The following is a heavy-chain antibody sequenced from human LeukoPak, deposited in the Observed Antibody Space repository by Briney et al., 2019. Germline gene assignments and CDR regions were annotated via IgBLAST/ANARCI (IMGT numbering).Heavy chain of an antibody. Sequence: PSETLSLTCAVHGGSFSGYYWRWIRQPPGKGLEWIGEINHSGSTNYNPSLKSRVTISVDTSKNQFSLKLSSVTAADTAVYYCARRAPGYQNIVVVTGQESWFDPWGQGTLVTVSS. D-gene: IGHD2-21*02. V-gene: IGHV4-34*01. CDR2: INHSGST. CDR1: GGSFSGYY. CDR3: ARRAPGYQNIVVVTGQESWFDP. J-gene: IGHJ5*02.